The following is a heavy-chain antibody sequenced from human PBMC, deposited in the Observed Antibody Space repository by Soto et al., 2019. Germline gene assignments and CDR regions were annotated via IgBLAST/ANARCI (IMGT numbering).Heavy chain of an antibody. CDR3: VKGSTTSRPYYFDY. Sequence: EVQLLESGGALVQPGGSLRLSCVVSGFTFSAYAMSWVRQAPGKGLEWVSAVTGSDDDTYHADSVKGRFTISRDNSRDTLYFQMNSLRAEDTAIYYCVKGSTTSRPYYFDYWGQGTLVTVSS. CDR1: GFTFSAYA. CDR2: VTGSDDDT. V-gene: IGHV3-23*01. D-gene: IGHD1-1*01. J-gene: IGHJ4*02.